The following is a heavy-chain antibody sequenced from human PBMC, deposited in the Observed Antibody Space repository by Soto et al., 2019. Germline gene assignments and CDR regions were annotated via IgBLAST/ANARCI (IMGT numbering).Heavy chain of an antibody. Sequence: GGSLRLSCAASGFTFSSYWKSWVRQAPGKGLEWVANIKQDGSEKYYVDSVKGRFTISRDNAKNSLYLQMNSLRAEDTAVYYCARPDDYGDYYFDYWGQGTLVTVSS. CDR1: GFTFSSYW. D-gene: IGHD4-17*01. J-gene: IGHJ4*02. V-gene: IGHV3-7*01. CDR3: ARPDDYGDYYFDY. CDR2: IKQDGSEK.